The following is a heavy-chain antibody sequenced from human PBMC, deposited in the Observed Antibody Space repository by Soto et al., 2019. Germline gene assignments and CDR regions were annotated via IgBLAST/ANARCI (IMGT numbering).Heavy chain of an antibody. D-gene: IGHD3-22*01. CDR3: AREGRAYYYDSSGYYLFDY. J-gene: IGHJ4*02. V-gene: IGHV3-33*01. CDR2: IWYDGSNK. CDR1: GFTFSSYG. Sequence: PGGSLRLFCAASGFTFSSYGMHWVRQAPGKGLEWVAVIWYDGSNKYYADSVKGRFTISRDNSKNTLYLQMNSLRAEDTAVYYCAREGRAYYYDSSGYYLFDYWGQGTLVTVSS.